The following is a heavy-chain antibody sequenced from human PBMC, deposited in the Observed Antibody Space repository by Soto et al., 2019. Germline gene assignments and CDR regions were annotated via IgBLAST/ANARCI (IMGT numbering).Heavy chain of an antibody. V-gene: IGHV3-23*01. J-gene: IGHJ4*02. D-gene: IGHD6-13*01. CDR3: AKGRQQLVLLFYFDY. CDR2: ISGSGGST. Sequence: HPGGSLRLSCAASGFTFSSYAMSWVRQAPGKGLEWVSAISGSGGSTYYADSVKGRFTISRDNSKNTLYLQMNSLRAEDTAVYYCAKGRQQLVLLFYFDYWGQGTLVTVSS. CDR1: GFTFSSYA.